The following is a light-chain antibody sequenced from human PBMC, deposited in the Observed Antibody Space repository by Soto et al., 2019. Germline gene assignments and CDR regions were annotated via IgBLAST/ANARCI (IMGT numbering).Light chain of an antibody. CDR1: SDDVGGYNY. Sequence: QSALTQPASVSGSPGQSITISCTGTSDDVGGYNYVSWYQQNTGKAPKVIIYDVSNRPSGVSKRFSGSKSGNTAFLTISGLQTEDEADYYCSSYATSSVVFGAGTQLTVL. CDR2: DVS. CDR3: SSYATSSVV. J-gene: IGLJ2*01. V-gene: IGLV2-14*01.